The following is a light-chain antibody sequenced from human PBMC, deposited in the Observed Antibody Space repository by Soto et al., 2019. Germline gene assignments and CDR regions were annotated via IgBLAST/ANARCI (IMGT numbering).Light chain of an antibody. J-gene: IGKJ4*01. Sequence: ELVLTQSPATLSVSPGEIATLSCRASQGVGSTLAWYQQAPGQAPRLLIYDASTRATGIPGRFSGDGSGTEFTLTISSLQSADIAVYYCQHYKTWPLSFGGGTRVEI. V-gene: IGKV3-15*01. CDR3: QHYKTWPLS. CDR1: QGVGST. CDR2: DAS.